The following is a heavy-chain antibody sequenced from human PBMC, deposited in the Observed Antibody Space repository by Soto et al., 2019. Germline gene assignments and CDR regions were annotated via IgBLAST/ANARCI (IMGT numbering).Heavy chain of an antibody. J-gene: IGHJ4*02. CDR3: AKDFQLDFDY. D-gene: IGHD2-2*01. V-gene: IGHV3-23*01. CDR2: ISNSGGRT. CDR1: GFTFSTYA. Sequence: EVQLLESGGGLVQPGGSLRLSCAASGFTFSTYAMRWVRQAPGKGLEWVSLISNSGGRTYYADSVQGRFTISRDNSKITVYLQMNSLRAEDTAVYYCAKDFQLDFDYWGQGTLVTVSS.